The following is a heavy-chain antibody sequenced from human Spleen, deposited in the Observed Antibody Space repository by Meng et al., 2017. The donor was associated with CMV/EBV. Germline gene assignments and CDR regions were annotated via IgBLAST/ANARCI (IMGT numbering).Heavy chain of an antibody. D-gene: IGHD3-10*01. J-gene: IGHJ6*02. CDR1: GFIFSSCA. CDR2: TSYDGVDK. Sequence: GGSLRLSCAASGFIFSSCAMNWVRQAPGKGLEWVALTSYDGVDKYYADSLKGRFTITRDNSKNTLYLQMNSLRAEDTAVYYCARVGVLRGYYYHYGMDVWGQGTSVTVSS. CDR3: ARVGVLRGYYYHYGMDV. V-gene: IGHV3-30*07.